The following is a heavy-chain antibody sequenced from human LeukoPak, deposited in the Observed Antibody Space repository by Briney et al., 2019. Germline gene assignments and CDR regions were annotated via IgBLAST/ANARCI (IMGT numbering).Heavy chain of an antibody. D-gene: IGHD5-18*01. CDR3: ARDRGDTANSARSALDY. J-gene: IGHJ4*02. V-gene: IGHV3-33*01. Sequence: PGGSLRLSCAASGFTFSSYGMHWVRQAPGKGLEWVAVIWYDGSNKYYADSVKGRFTISRDNSENTLYLQMNSLRAEDTAVYYCARDRGDTANSARSALDYWGQGTLVTVSS. CDR2: IWYDGSNK. CDR1: GFTFSSYG.